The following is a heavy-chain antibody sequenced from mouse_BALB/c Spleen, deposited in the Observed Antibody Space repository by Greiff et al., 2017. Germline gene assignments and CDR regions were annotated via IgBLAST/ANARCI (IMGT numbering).Heavy chain of an antibody. CDR1: GYSITSDYA. Sequence: EVQLKESGPGLVKPSQSLSLTCTVTGYSITSDYAWNWIRQFPGNKLEWMGYISYSGSTSYNPSLKSRISITRDTSKNQFFLQLNSVTTEDTATYYGARGIYYYGSSYAMDYWGQGTSVTVSS. CDR3: ARGIYYYGSSYAMDY. CDR2: ISYSGST. J-gene: IGHJ4*01. V-gene: IGHV3-2*02. D-gene: IGHD1-1*01.